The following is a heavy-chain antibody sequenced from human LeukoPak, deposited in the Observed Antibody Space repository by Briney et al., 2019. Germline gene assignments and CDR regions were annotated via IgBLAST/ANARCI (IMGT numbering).Heavy chain of an antibody. CDR1: GFTFSSYA. CDR2: ISSNGGST. CDR3: AKDKDYGDYPDY. D-gene: IGHD4-17*01. V-gene: IGHV3-64*01. J-gene: IGHJ4*02. Sequence: QTGGSLRLSCAASGFTFSSYAMHWVRQAPGKGLEYVSAISSNGGSTYYPNSVKGRFTISRDNSKNTLYLQMGSLRAEDMAVYYCAKDKDYGDYPDYWGQGTLVTVSS.